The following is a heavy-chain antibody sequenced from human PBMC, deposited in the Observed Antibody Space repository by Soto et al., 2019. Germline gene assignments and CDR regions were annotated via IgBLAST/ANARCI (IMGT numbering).Heavy chain of an antibody. CDR3: AHRRAYCSGGSCYSIWFDP. V-gene: IGHV2-5*02. CDR1: GFSLSTSGVG. J-gene: IGHJ5*02. CDR2: IYWDDDK. D-gene: IGHD2-15*01. Sequence: SGPTLVNPTQTLTLTCTFSGFSLSTSGVGVGWIRQPPGKALEWLALIYWDDDKRYSPSLKSRLTITKDTSKNQVVLTMTNMDPVDTATYYCAHRRAYCSGGSCYSIWFDPWGQGTLVTGSS.